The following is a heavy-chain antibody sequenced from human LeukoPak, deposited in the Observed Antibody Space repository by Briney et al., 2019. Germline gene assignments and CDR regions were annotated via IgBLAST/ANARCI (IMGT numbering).Heavy chain of an antibody. Sequence: SGTLSLTCSVSSGSITRYHWSWIRQSAGKGLEWLGQVRTDGSRNYTPSLESRVAMSVDTSKNHFLLDLTSVTVAHTALYYCAGRDESTGWSFDYWGQGALVTVSS. CDR2: VRTDGSR. CDR1: SGSITRYH. J-gene: IGHJ4*02. CDR3: AGRDESTGWSFDY. D-gene: IGHD6-19*01. V-gene: IGHV4-4*07.